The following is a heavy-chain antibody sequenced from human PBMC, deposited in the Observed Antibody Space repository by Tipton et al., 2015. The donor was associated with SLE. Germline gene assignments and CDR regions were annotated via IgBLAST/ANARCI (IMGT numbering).Heavy chain of an antibody. J-gene: IGHJ3*02. D-gene: IGHD2-15*01. V-gene: IGHV4-34*01. CDR3: ARVQPTPLDAFDI. Sequence: TLSLTCAVYGGSFSGYYWSWIRQPPGKGLEWIGDINYSGSTNYNPSLKSRVTISVDTSKNQFSLKLSSVTAADTAVYYCARVQPTPLDAFDIWGQGPRVTVPP. CDR1: GGSFSGYY. CDR2: INYSGST.